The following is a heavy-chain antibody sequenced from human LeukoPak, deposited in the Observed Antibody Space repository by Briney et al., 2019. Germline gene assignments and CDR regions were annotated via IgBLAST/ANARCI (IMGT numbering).Heavy chain of an antibody. CDR1: GYSISSGYY. D-gene: IGHD3-22*01. V-gene: IGHV4-38-2*02. CDR3: ARADGYYDSSGNWFDP. Sequence: SETLSLTCTVSGYSISSGYYWGWIRQPPGKGLEWIGTIYHSGSTYYNPSLKSRVTISVDTSKNQFSLKLSSVTAADTAVYYCARADGYYDSSGNWFDPWGQGTLVTVSS. CDR2: IYHSGST. J-gene: IGHJ5*02.